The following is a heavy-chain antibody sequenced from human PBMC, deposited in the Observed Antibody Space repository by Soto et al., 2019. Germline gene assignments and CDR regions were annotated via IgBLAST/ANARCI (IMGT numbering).Heavy chain of an antibody. Sequence: GGSLRLSCAASGFTFNSYAMSWVRQAPGKGLEWVSAISGSGGSTYYADSVKGRFTISRDNSKNTLYLQMNSLRAEDTAVYYCARASYGFYYGMDVWGQGTTVTVSS. J-gene: IGHJ6*02. D-gene: IGHD5-18*01. CDR2: ISGSGGST. V-gene: IGHV3-23*01. CDR3: ARASYGFYYGMDV. CDR1: GFTFNSYA.